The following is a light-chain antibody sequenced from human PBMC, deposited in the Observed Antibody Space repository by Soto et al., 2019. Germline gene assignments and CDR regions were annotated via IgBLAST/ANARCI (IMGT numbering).Light chain of an antibody. V-gene: IGKV3-15*01. J-gene: IGKJ1*01. CDR3: QQFNNWPRT. Sequence: EIVMTQSPATLSVSPGERATLSCRASQSINNNLAWYQQKPGQAPRLLIYGASTRATGIPARLSGSGSGTEFTLTISSLQSEDFAVYYCQQFNNWPRTFGQGT. CDR1: QSINNN. CDR2: GAS.